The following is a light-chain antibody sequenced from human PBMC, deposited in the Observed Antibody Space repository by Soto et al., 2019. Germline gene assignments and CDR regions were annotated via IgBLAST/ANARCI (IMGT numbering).Light chain of an antibody. CDR3: CSYAGSSTFPYV. V-gene: IGLV2-23*02. CDR1: SSEVWSYNL. CDR2: EVS. Sequence: SALAQPSPLSGSPGQSITISCPGNSSEVWSYNLVSWYQQHPGKAPKLMIYEVSKRPSGVSNRFSGSKSGNTASLTISGLQAEDEADYYCCSYAGSSTFPYVFGTGTKVTVL. J-gene: IGLJ1*01.